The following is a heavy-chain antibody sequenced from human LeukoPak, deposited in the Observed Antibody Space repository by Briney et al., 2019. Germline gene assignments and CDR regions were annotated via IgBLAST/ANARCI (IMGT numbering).Heavy chain of an antibody. V-gene: IGHV3-30*04. CDR1: GFTFSSYA. Sequence: PGGSLRLSCAASGFTFSSYAMHWVRQAPGKGLEWVAVISYDGSNKYYADSVKGRFTISRDNSKNTLYLQMNSLRAEDTAVYYCAGVSGGINGFSYYYYMDVWGKGTTVTISS. CDR3: AGVSGGINGFSYYYYMDV. CDR2: ISYDGSNK. J-gene: IGHJ6*03. D-gene: IGHD3-10*01.